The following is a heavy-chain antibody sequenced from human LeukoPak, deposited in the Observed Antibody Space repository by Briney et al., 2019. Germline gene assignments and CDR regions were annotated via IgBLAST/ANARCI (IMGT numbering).Heavy chain of an antibody. V-gene: IGHV3-30*02. J-gene: IGHJ3*02. D-gene: IGHD1-1*01. CDR2: IRDDGSIK. CDR1: GFAFRNYG. CDR3: AKDLGTRSVHDALDI. Sequence: PGGSLRFSGAASGFAFRNYGGHWVRQAPGKGLKWVTFIRDDGSIKSYADSVKGRFTISRDNSKNTMYLQMDSLRAEDTAIYYCAKDLGTRSVHDALDIWGQGTMVTVSS.